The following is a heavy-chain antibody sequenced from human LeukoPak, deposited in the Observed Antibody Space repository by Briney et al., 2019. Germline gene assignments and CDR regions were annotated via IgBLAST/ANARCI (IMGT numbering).Heavy chain of an antibody. CDR1: GFSFSSYA. CDR2: ISSSTRYI. J-gene: IGHJ4*02. V-gene: IGHV3-21*04. D-gene: IGHD3-3*01. CDR3: AKGGSGYSHWTHFDY. Sequence: GGSLRLSCAASGFSFSSYAMNWVRQAPGKGLEWVSSISSSTRYISYAVSVKGRFTISRDNAKNSLYLQMNSLRAEDMALYYCAKGGSGYSHWTHFDYWGQGTLVTVSS.